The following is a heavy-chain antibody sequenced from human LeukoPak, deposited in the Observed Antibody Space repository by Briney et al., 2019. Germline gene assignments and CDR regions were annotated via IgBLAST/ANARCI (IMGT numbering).Heavy chain of an antibody. CDR2: ICSSGSTI. CDR1: GFTFSVYY. Sequence: GGSLRLSCAASGFTFSVYYMSGIRHAPGKGLEWVSYICSSGSTIYNADSVKGRFTISRDNAKNSLYLQMSSLRAEDTAVYYCARDETGDPLRIDYWGQGTLVTVSS. J-gene: IGHJ4*02. CDR3: ARDETGDPLRIDY. D-gene: IGHD7-27*01. V-gene: IGHV3-11*01.